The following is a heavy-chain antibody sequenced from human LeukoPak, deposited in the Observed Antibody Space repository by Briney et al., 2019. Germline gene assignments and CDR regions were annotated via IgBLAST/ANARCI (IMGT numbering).Heavy chain of an antibody. D-gene: IGHD6-19*01. J-gene: IGHJ4*02. CDR1: GFTFSNAW. CDR2: IKSKTDGGTT. Sequence: GGSLRLSCAASGFTFSNAWMNWVRQAPGKGLEWVGRIKSKTDGGTTDYAAPVKGRFTISRDDSKNTLYLQMNSLRAEDTAIYYCAKTSSGWYPFDYWGQGTLVTVSS. V-gene: IGHV3-15*07. CDR3: AKTSSGWYPFDY.